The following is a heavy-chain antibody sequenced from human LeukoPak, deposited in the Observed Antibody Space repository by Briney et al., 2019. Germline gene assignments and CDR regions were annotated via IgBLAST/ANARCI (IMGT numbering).Heavy chain of an antibody. CDR2: IYTSGST. V-gene: IGHV4-4*07. J-gene: IGHJ3*02. Sequence: SETLSLTCTVSGGSISSYYWSWIRQPAGKGLEWIGRIYTSGSTNYNPSLKSRVTMSVDTSKNQFSLKLSSVTAADTAVYYCARDYCSGGSCYLPPDAFDIWGQGTMVTVSS. D-gene: IGHD2-15*01. CDR1: GGSISSYY. CDR3: ARDYCSGGSCYLPPDAFDI.